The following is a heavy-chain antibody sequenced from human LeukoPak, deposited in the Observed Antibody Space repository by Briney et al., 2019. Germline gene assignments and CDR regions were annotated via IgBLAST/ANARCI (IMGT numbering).Heavy chain of an antibody. J-gene: IGHJ4*02. CDR2: ISYDGSNK. CDR1: GFTFSSYA. CDR3: AKFKGYSGYDDYFDY. Sequence: PGGSLRLSCAASGFTFSSYAMHWVRQAPGKGLEWVAVISYDGSNKYYADSVKGRFTISRDNSKNTLYLQMNSLRAEDTAVYYCAKFKGYSGYDDYFDYWGQGTLVTVSS. D-gene: IGHD5-12*01. V-gene: IGHV3-30-3*02.